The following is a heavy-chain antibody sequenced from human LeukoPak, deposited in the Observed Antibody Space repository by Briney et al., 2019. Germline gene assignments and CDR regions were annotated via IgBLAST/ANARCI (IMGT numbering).Heavy chain of an antibody. V-gene: IGHV4-39*07. J-gene: IGHJ4*02. D-gene: IGHD5-18*01. Sequence: SETLSLTCTVSGGSISSSSYYWGWIRQPPGKGLEWIGSIYYSGNTYYNPSLKSRVTISVDTSKNQFSLKLSSVTAADTAVYYCARTGEVDTAMLLIDYWGQGTLVTVSS. CDR3: ARTGEVDTAMLLIDY. CDR2: IYYSGNT. CDR1: GGSISSSSYY.